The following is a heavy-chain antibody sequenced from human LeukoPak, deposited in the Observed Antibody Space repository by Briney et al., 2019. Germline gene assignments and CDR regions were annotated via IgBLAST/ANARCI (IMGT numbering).Heavy chain of an antibody. V-gene: IGHV1-2*02. CDR2: TNPNSGGT. CDR1: GYTFTGYY. J-gene: IGHJ5*02. Sequence: ASVKVSCKASGYTFTGYYMHWVRQAPGQGLEWMGWTNPNSGGTNYAQKFQGRVTMTRDTSISTAYMELSRLRSDDTAVYYCARAYDSRYIPNWFDPWGQGTLVTVSS. D-gene: IGHD3-22*01. CDR3: ARAYDSRYIPNWFDP.